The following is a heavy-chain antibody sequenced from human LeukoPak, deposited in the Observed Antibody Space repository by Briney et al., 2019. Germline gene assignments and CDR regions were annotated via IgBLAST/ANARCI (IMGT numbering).Heavy chain of an antibody. V-gene: IGHV4-34*01. CDR2: INHSGST. J-gene: IGHJ4*02. CDR3: ARGDQYYYDSSGYLELDY. D-gene: IGHD3-22*01. CDR1: GGSFSGYY. Sequence: SETLSLTCAVYGGSFSGYYWSWIRQPPGKGLEWIGEINHSGSTNYNPSLKSRVTISVDTSKNQFSLKLSSVTAADTAVYYCARGDQYYYDSSGYLELDYWGQGTLVTVSS.